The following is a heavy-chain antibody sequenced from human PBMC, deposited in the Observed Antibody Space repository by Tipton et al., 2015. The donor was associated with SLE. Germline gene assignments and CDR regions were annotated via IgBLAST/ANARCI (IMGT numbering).Heavy chain of an antibody. V-gene: IGHV4-59*11. CDR2: IYYSGTT. D-gene: IGHD3-3*01. J-gene: IGHJ4*02. CDR3: ARGDFWSGLDY. CDR1: GGPITSRY. Sequence: LRLSCTVSGGPITSRYWNWVRLPPGKGLEWIGYIYYSGTTSYNSSLKSRVTISVDSAKNQFSLKVSSVTAADTAVYFCARGDFWSGLDYWGQGALVTVSS.